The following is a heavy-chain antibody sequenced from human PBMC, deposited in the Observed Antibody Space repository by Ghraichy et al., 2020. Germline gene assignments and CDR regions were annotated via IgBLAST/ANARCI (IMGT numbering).Heavy chain of an antibody. J-gene: IGHJ4*02. Sequence: SETLSLTCTVSGGSISSYYWSWIRQPPGKGLEWIGYIYYSGSTNYNPSLKSRVTISVDTSKNQFSLKLSSVTAADTAVYYCARGSTGGGEEYFDYWGQGTVVTVSS. CDR1: GGSISSYY. CDR3: ARGSTGGGEEYFDY. CDR2: IYYSGST. V-gene: IGHV4-59*01. D-gene: IGHD3-16*01.